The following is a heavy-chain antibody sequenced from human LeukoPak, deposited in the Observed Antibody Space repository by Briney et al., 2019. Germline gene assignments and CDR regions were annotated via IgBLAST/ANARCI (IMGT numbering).Heavy chain of an antibody. J-gene: IGHJ4*02. CDR2: IGSSGSYI. V-gene: IGHV3-21*01. CDR3: ARRATTERGHSYGLDF. CDR1: GFTFSSYH. Sequence: AGGSLRLSCEVSGFTFSSYHMNWVRQAPGKGLEWVSSIGSSGSYIYYADSLTGRFTISRDNAKNSLYLQMNSLRAEDTAMYYCARRATTERGHSYGLDFWGQGTLVTVSS. D-gene: IGHD5-18*01.